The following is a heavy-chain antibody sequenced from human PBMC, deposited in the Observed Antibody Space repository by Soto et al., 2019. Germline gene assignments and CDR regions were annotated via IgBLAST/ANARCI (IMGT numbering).Heavy chain of an antibody. D-gene: IGHD6-6*01. CDR3: ARSPCIAARCFDGMDV. CDR2: ISAYNGNT. V-gene: IGHV1-18*01. J-gene: IGHJ6*02. Sequence: QVQLVQSGAEVKKPGASVKVSCKASGYTFTSYGISWVRQAPGQGLEWMGWISAYNGNTNYAQKLQRRVTMTTDTSPSTAYMELRSLRSDDTAVYYCARSPCIAARCFDGMDVWVQEPTVTVCS. CDR1: GYTFTSYG.